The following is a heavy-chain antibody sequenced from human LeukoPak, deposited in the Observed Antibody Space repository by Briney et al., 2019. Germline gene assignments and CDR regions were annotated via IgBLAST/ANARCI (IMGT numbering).Heavy chain of an antibody. J-gene: IGHJ4*02. Sequence: PGGSLRLSCAASGFTFSSYSMNWVRQAPGKGLEWVSSISSSSSYIYYADSVKGRFTISRDNAKNSLYLQMNSLRAEDTAVYHCARDHFGEQWLLGDYWGQGTLVTVSS. CDR3: ARDHFGEQWLLGDY. V-gene: IGHV3-21*01. CDR2: ISSSSSYI. CDR1: GFTFSSYS. D-gene: IGHD6-19*01.